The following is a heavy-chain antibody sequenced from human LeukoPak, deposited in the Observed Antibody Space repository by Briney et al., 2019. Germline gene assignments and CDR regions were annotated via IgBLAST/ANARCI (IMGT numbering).Heavy chain of an antibody. D-gene: IGHD5-12*01. J-gene: IGHJ4*02. CDR3: ARSPNSGFDPFDY. Sequence: SETLSLTCTVSGGSISSYYWSWARQPPGKELEWIGYISYSGTTKYNPSLKSRVTISVDTSKNQFSLKLSSVTAADTAVYYCARSPNSGFDPFDYWGQGTLVTVSS. CDR2: ISYSGTT. CDR1: GGSISSYY. V-gene: IGHV4-59*08.